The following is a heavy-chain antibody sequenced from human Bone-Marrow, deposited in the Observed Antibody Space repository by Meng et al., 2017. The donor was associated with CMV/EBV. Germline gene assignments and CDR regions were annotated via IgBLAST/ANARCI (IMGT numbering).Heavy chain of an antibody. J-gene: IGHJ4*02. D-gene: IGHD3-22*01. CDR1: GFTFTDYS. Sequence: GGSLRRSCAASGFTFTDYSMNWGRQAPGKGLEWVSSIDTTSSYIYYADSVKGRFTISRDNAKNSLFLQMASLRAEDTAVYYCARGGVTTRGYSCWGQGTLVTVSS. CDR3: ARGGVTTRGYSC. CDR2: IDTTSSYI. V-gene: IGHV3-21*01.